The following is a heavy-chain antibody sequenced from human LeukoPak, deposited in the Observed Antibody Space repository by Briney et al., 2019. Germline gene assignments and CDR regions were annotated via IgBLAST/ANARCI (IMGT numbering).Heavy chain of an antibody. CDR3: VKRSMVTSGYFDY. J-gene: IGHJ4*02. Sequence: GGSLRLSCAASGFTFSSYVMTWVRQAPGKGLEWVSAITGSGGRTHYADSVRGRFSISRDDSRDTLFLQMNGLRAEDTAVYYCVKRSMVTSGYFDYWGQGTLVTVSS. D-gene: IGHD5-18*01. V-gene: IGHV3-23*01. CDR2: ITGSGGRT. CDR1: GFTFSSYV.